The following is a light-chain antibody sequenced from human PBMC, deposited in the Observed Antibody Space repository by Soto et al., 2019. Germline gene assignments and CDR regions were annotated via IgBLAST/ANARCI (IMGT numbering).Light chain of an antibody. CDR3: SSYAGSNNVV. J-gene: IGLJ2*01. CDR1: SSDVGAYKY. V-gene: IGLV2-8*01. Sequence: QSALTQPPSASGSPGQSVTISCTGASSDVGAYKYVSWYQQHPGKAPKVMIYEVSKRPSGVPDRFSGSKSGNTASLTVSGLQAEDEAEYYCSSYAGSNNVVFGGGTKLTVL. CDR2: EVS.